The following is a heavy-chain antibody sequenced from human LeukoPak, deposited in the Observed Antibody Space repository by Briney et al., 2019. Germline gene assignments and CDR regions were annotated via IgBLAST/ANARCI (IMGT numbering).Heavy chain of an antibody. Sequence: GGSLRLSCAASGFTFSSYCMHWVRQAPGKGLEWVALISYDGSTEYYGDSVRGRFTISRDNSKSTMFPQMNSLRDEDTAVYYCAKSSGWYADYWGQGTLVTVSS. CDR3: AKSSGWYADY. CDR1: GFTFSSYC. J-gene: IGHJ4*02. D-gene: IGHD6-13*01. V-gene: IGHV3-30*18. CDR2: ISYDGSTE.